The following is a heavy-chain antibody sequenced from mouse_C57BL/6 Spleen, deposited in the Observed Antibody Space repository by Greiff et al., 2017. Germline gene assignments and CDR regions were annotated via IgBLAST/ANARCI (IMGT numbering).Heavy chain of an antibody. J-gene: IGHJ2*01. V-gene: IGHV1-80*01. Sequence: QVQLQQSGAELVKPGASVKISCKASGYAFSSYWMNWVKQRPGKGLEWIGQIYPGDGDTNYNGKFKGKATLTADKSSSTAYMQLSSLTSEDSAVYFCARRGDYDGLDYWGQGTTLTVSS. D-gene: IGHD2-4*01. CDR1: GYAFSSYW. CDR3: ARRGDYDGLDY. CDR2: IYPGDGDT.